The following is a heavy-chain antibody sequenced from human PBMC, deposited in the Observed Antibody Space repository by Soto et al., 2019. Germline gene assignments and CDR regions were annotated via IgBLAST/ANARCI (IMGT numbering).Heavy chain of an antibody. CDR1: GGSISSYY. D-gene: IGHD3-22*01. Sequence: SETLSLTCAVSGGSISSYYSSWIRQPAGKGLEWIGRIYTSGSTNYNPSLKSRVTMSVDTSKNQFSLKLSSVTAADTAVYYCARASRVYYYDSSGYYYFDYWGQGTLVTSPQ. CDR2: IYTSGST. J-gene: IGHJ4*02. V-gene: IGHV4-4*07. CDR3: ARASRVYYYDSSGYYYFDY.